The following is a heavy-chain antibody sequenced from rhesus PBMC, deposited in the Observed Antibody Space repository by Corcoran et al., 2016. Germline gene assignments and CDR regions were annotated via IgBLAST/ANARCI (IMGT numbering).Heavy chain of an antibody. Sequence: QLQLQESGPGLVKPSETLSLTCAVSGGSISSNYWSWIRQPPGKGLEWIGYIYGSSVSTYFTPSLKSRVTMSTDTSKNQFSLKLSSVTAADTAVYYCARVQQRVQLFDYWGQGVLVTVSS. CDR2: IYGSSVST. CDR3: ARVQQRVQLFDY. CDR1: GGSISSNY. V-gene: IGHV4-160*01. D-gene: IGHD5-24*01. J-gene: IGHJ4*01.